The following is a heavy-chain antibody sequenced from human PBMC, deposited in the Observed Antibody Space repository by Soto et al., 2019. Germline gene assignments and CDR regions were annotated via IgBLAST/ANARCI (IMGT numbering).Heavy chain of an antibody. CDR2: ISYDGSGK. CDR3: AKSGLELFYFDY. V-gene: IGHV3-30*18. D-gene: IGHD1-7*01. J-gene: IGHJ4*02. CDR1: GFTFSTYG. Sequence: QVQLVESGGGVVQPGRSLRLSCVASGFTFSTYGLHWVRQAPGKGLEWVAVISYDGSGKKFADSVKGRFTISRDNSKNTVYLHMNSLRAEDTAVYHCAKSGLELFYFDYWGQGTLVTVSS.